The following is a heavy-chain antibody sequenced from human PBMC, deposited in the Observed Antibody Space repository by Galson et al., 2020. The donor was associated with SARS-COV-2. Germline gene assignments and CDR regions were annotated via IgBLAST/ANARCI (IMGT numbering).Heavy chain of an antibody. Sequence: QLGESLKTSCTVSGFTFRRYGMHWVRQAPGKGLEWVAFISDDGSNQYYADPVKGRFAISRDNSKDTLWLQMNSLTTDDTALYFCARDGADVTRGISVPGMPGYWGQGTRVSVSS. CDR3: ARDGADVTRGISVPGMPGY. CDR1: GFTFRRYG. CDR2: ISDDGSNQ. D-gene: IGHD6-19*01. V-gene: IGHV3-30*19. J-gene: IGHJ4*02.